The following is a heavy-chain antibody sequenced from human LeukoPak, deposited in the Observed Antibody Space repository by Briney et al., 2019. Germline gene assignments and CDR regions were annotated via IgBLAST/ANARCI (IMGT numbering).Heavy chain of an antibody. V-gene: IGHV1-18*01. J-gene: IGHJ4*02. D-gene: IGHD4-17*01. Sequence: ASVKVSCKASGYTFTNYGINWVRQAPGQGLEWMGWISAYDGNTNYAQFFQGRVTMTTDTSTSTAYMNLRSLTSDDTAVYYCARVYGWGYGEDYWGQGTLVTVSS. CDR1: GYTFTNYG. CDR3: ARVYGWGYGEDY. CDR2: ISAYDGNT.